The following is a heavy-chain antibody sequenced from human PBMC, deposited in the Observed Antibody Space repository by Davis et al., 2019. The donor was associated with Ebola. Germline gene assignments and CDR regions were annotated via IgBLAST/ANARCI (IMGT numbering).Heavy chain of an antibody. V-gene: IGHV4-39*01. J-gene: IGHJ6*04. CDR3: ARVISGYPYYYYGMDV. D-gene: IGHD3-22*01. Sequence: SETLSLTCTVSGGSISSSSYYWGWIRQPPGKGLEWIGSIYYSGSTHYNPSLKSRVTITVDTSKNQFSLKLSSVTAADTAVYYCARVISGYPYYYYGMDVWGKGTTVTVSS. CDR1: GGSISSSSYY. CDR2: IYYSGST.